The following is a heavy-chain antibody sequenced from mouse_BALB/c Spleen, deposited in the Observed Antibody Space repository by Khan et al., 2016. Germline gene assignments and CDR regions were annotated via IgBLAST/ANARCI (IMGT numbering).Heavy chain of an antibody. V-gene: IGHV1-5*01. J-gene: IGHJ2*01. CDR3: TNNYYGLCFTY. Sequence: VQLQQPGTELERHGASAKMSCKASGYTFTSYRLHRVKQRPGLGLEWIGAISPGNSDTSYNQTFKGKAKLTAVTSTSTAYMELSSLTNEDSAVCFTTNNYYGLCFTYWGQRSTL. CDR1: GYTFTSYR. CDR2: ISPGNSDT. D-gene: IGHD1-1*01.